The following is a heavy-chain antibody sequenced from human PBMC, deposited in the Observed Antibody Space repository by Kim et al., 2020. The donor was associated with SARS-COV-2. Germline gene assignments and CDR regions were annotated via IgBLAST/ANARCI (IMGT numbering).Heavy chain of an antibody. J-gene: IGHJ5*02. CDR2: IYYSGST. CDR3: ARQIAAAGFNWFDP. V-gene: IGHV4-39*01. Sequence: SETLSLTCTVSGGSISSSSYYWGWIRQPPGKGLEWIGSIYYSGSTYYNPSLKSRVTISVDTSKNQFSLKLSSVTAADTAVYYCARQIAAAGFNWFDPWGQGTLVTVSS. D-gene: IGHD6-13*01. CDR1: GGSISSSSYY.